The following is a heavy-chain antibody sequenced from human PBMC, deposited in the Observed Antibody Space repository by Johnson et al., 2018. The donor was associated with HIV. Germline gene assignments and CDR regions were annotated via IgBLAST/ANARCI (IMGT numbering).Heavy chain of an antibody. V-gene: IGHV3-11*04. J-gene: IGHJ3*02. D-gene: IGHD2-21*01. CDR2: ISSSGSSI. CDR3: TREVHIVVVSSFRWASDI. Sequence: QVQLVESGGGLVQPGGSLRLSCAASRFIFSDYYMSWIRQAPGKGLEWVSYISSSGSSIYYADSVKDRFTISRDNAKNSLYLQMNNLRPEDTAVYYSTREVHIVVVSSFRWASDIWGQGTMVTVSS. CDR1: RFIFSDYY.